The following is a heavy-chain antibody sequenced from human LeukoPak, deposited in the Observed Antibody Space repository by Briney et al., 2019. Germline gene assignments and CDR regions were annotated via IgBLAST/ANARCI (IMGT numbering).Heavy chain of an antibody. J-gene: IGHJ4*02. V-gene: IGHV3-21*01. CDR1: GFTFSSYS. CDR2: ISSSSSYI. D-gene: IGHD5-24*01. Sequence: GGSLRLSCAASGFTFSSYSMNWVRQAPGKGLEWVSSISSSSSYIYYADSVKGRFTISRDSAQNTLFLQMNSLRAEDTAVYYCARDRGYTFDYWGQGTLVTVSS. CDR3: ARDRGYTFDY.